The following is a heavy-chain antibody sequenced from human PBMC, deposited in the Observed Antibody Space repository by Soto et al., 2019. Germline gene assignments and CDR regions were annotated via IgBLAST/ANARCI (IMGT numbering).Heavy chain of an antibody. V-gene: IGHV3-21*01. CDR1: GFTFSSYS. CDR2: ISSSSSYI. J-gene: IGHJ4*02. Sequence: EVQLVESGGGLVKPGGSLRLSCAASGFTFSSYSMNWVRQAPGKGLEWGSSISSSSSYIYYADSVKGRFTISRDNAKNSLYLQMNSLRAEDTAVYYCARDESEFTIFGVVITHFDYWGQGTLVTVSS. CDR3: ARDESEFTIFGVVITHFDY. D-gene: IGHD3-3*01.